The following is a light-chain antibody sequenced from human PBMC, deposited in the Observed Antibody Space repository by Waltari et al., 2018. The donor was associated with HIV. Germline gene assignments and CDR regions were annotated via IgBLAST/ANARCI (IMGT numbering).Light chain of an antibody. CDR3: QVWESSTDDHQVV. J-gene: IGLJ2*01. CDR2: DDR. V-gene: IGLV3-21*02. CDR1: NNGSKR. Sequence: SYVLTQPPSVSVAPGQTARMTCGGNNNGSKRRHRYQQKPGQAPVLVVYDDRDRPSGIPERFSGSNFGNTATLTITRVEAGDEADYYCQVWESSTDDHQVVFGGGTKLTVL.